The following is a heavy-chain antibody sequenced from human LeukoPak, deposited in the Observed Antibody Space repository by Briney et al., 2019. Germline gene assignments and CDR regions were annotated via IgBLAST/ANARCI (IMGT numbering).Heavy chain of an antibody. CDR3: AASMGVVVVAATSFDY. J-gene: IGHJ4*02. V-gene: IGHV3-23*01. CDR2: ISGSGGST. Sequence: PGGSLRLSCAASGFTFSSYAMSWVRQAPGKGLEWVSAISGSGGSTYYADSVKGRFTISRDNSKNTLYLQMNSLRAEDTAVCYCAASMGVVVVAATSFDYWGQGTLVTVSS. CDR1: GFTFSSYA. D-gene: IGHD2-15*01.